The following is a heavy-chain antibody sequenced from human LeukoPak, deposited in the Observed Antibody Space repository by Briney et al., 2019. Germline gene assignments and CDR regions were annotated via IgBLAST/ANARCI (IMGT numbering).Heavy chain of an antibody. CDR2: IWYDGSSK. D-gene: IGHD6-13*01. CDR3: ARDREAAGYYYYYGMDV. V-gene: IGHV3-33*01. J-gene: IGHJ6*02. CDR1: GFIFSSYG. Sequence: GGSLRLSCAASGFIFSSYGMHWVRQAPGKGLEWVAVIWYDGSSKYYADSVKGRFTISRDNSKNTLYLQMNSLRAEDTAVYYCARDREAAGYYYYYGMDVWGQGTTVTVSS.